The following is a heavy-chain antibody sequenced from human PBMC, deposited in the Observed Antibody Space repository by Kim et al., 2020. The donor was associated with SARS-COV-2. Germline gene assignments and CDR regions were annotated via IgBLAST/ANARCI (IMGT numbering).Heavy chain of an antibody. D-gene: IGHD3-3*01. J-gene: IGHJ1*01. V-gene: IGHV3-74*01. CDR2: T. Sequence: TSYADAGKGRITMSRDNAKNRLILRMNSLRAEDTAVYYCARAPYYGDFQNWGQGTLVTVSS. CDR3: ARAPYYGDFQN.